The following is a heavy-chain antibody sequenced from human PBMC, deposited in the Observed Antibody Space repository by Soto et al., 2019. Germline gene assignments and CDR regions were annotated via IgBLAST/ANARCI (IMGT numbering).Heavy chain of an antibody. CDR3: ARDHRGTIFGVVMHYYYYYGMDV. CDR1: GFTFSSYA. J-gene: IGHJ6*02. D-gene: IGHD3-3*01. CDR2: ISYDGSNK. V-gene: IGHV3-30-3*01. Sequence: PGGSLRLSCAASGFTFSSYAMHWVRQAPGKGLEWVAVISYDGSNKYYADSVKGRFTISRDNSKNTLYLQMNSLRAEDTAVYYCARDHRGTIFGVVMHYYYYYGMDVWGQGTTVTVSS.